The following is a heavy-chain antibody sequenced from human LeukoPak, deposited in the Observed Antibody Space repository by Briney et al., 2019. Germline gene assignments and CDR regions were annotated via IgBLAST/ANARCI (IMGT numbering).Heavy chain of an antibody. Sequence: PGGSLRLSCAASGLSVTNYYMHWVRQAPGKGLEWVAVVYSGGTTDFADSVKGRFLISRDNSKNKVYLQMNRLSAEDTAVYYCATGLGETGHYAFYYGMDVWGQGTTVIVSS. J-gene: IGHJ6*02. CDR3: ATGLGETGHYAFYYGMDV. V-gene: IGHV3-53*01. CDR2: VYSGGTT. CDR1: GLSVTNYY. D-gene: IGHD3-10*01.